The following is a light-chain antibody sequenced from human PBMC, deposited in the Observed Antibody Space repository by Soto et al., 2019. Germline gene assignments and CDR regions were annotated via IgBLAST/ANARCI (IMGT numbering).Light chain of an antibody. CDR2: SNI. CDR1: GSNVGTYA. V-gene: IGLV1-44*01. J-gene: IGLJ3*02. Sequence: QSVLTQPPSASGAPGQRVTISCSGSGSNVGTYAINWYQQLPGTAPKLLIYSNIQRPSGVPDRFSGSKSGTSASLAISGLQSDDEADYYCASWDDSLNGRVFGGGTKVTVL. CDR3: ASWDDSLNGRV.